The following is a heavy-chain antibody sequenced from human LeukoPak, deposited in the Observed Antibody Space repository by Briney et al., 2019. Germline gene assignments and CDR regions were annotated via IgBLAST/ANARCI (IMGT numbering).Heavy chain of an antibody. CDR3: AKDQWNPDY. Sequence: TGGSLRLSCAASGFTFSIHGVRQAPRKGLEWVAVVWDDGSSQNYADSVKGRFTISRDNSKNMLYLQMNSLRAEDTAVYYCAKDQWNPDYWGQGTLVSVSS. V-gene: IGHV3-33*06. D-gene: IGHD6-19*01. CDR1: GFTFS. J-gene: IGHJ4*02. CDR2: VWDDGSSQ.